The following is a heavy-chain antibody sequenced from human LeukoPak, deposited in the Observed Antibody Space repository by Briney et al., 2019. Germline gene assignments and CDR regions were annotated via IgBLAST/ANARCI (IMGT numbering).Heavy chain of an antibody. CDR1: GGTFSSYA. J-gene: IGHJ6*03. CDR3: ARAPLIAARPFYYYYYMDV. V-gene: IGHV1-69*05. D-gene: IGHD6-6*01. CDR2: IIPIFGTA. Sequence: GASVKVSCKASGGTFSSYAISWVRQAPGQGLEWMGGIIPIFGTANYAQKSQGRVTITTDESTSTAYMELSSLRSEDTAVYYCARAPLIAARPFYYYYYMDVWGKGTTVTVSS.